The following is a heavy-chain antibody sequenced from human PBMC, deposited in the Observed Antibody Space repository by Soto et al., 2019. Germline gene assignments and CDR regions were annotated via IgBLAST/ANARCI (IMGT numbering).Heavy chain of an antibody. D-gene: IGHD4-17*01. V-gene: IGHV1-8*01. J-gene: IGHJ2*01. Sequence: QVQLVQSGAEVKKPGASVKVSCKASGYTFTSYDINWVRQATGQGLEWMGWMNPHSGNTGYAQKFQGRVTMTRKTXXSTAYMELSSLRSEDTAVYYCARGPSSDYGDSEVHYWYFDLWGRGTLVTVSS. CDR2: MNPHSGNT. CDR3: ARGPSSDYGDSEVHYWYFDL. CDR1: GYTFTSYD.